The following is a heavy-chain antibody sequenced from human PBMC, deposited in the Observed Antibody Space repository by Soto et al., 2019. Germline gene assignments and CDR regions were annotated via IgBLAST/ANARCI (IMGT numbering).Heavy chain of an antibody. Sequence: ASVKVSCKASGYTFTSYYMHWVRQAPGQGLEWMGIINPSGGNTNYAQKLQGRVTMTTDTSTSTAYMELRSLRSDDTAVYYCARDRHRAAAANRGVNCFDPWGEGTLDT. J-gene: IGHJ5*02. D-gene: IGHD6-25*01. CDR3: ARDRHRAAAANRGVNCFDP. V-gene: IGHV1-46*01. CDR1: GYTFTSYY. CDR2: INPSGGNT.